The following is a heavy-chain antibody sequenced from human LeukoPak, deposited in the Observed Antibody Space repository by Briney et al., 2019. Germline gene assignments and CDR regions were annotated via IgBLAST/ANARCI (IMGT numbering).Heavy chain of an antibody. CDR2: IYYSGST. J-gene: IGHJ3*02. Sequence: SETLSLTCTVSGGSISSYYWSWIRQPPGKGLEWIGYIYYSGSTNYNPSLKSRVTISVDTSKNQFSLKLSSVTAADTAVYYCARDGWELRHNAFDIWGQGTMVTVSS. CDR1: GGSISSYY. V-gene: IGHV4-59*01. CDR3: ARDGWELRHNAFDI. D-gene: IGHD1-26*01.